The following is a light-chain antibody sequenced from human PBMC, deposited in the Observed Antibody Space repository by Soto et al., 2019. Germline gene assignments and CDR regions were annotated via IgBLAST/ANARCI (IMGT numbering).Light chain of an antibody. Sequence: QSTLTQPASASGSPGQSITISCTGTSSDVGGYNYVSWYQQHPGKAPKLMIYDVNNRPSGISNRFSGSKSGNTASLTISGLQAEDEADYYCSSYTGSSSLGVFGGGTKLTVL. J-gene: IGLJ2*01. CDR2: DVN. V-gene: IGLV2-14*01. CDR1: SSDVGGYNY. CDR3: SSYTGSSSLGV.